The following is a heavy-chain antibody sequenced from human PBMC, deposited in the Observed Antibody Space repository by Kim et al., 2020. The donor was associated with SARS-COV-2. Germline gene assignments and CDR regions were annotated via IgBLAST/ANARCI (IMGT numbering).Heavy chain of an antibody. CDR3: ARDGRMLVGATRSYFDY. J-gene: IGHJ4*02. Sequence: GGSLRLSCAASGFTFSSYAMHWVRQAPGKGLEWVAVISYDGSNKYYADSVKGRFTISRDNSKNTLYLQMNSLRAEDTAVYYCARDGRMLVGATRSYFDYWGQGTLVTVSS. CDR2: ISYDGSNK. D-gene: IGHD1-26*01. V-gene: IGHV3-30-3*01. CDR1: GFTFSSYA.